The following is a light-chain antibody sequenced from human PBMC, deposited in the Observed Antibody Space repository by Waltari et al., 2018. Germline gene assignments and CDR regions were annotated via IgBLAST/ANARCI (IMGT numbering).Light chain of an antibody. CDR1: TSNIGYNS. Sequence: QSVLTQPPSVSAAPGQKVTISCSGRTSNIGYNSVSWYKQIPGTAPKLPFFDNSRRPSGIPDRLSASKSGTSATLGITGLQTGDEAEYYCGAWDSTLSSFVFGTGTKVTVL. V-gene: IGLV1-51*01. J-gene: IGLJ1*01. CDR2: DNS. CDR3: GAWDSTLSSFV.